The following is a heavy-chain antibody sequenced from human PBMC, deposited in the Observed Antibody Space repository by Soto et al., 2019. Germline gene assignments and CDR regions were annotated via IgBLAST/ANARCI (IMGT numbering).Heavy chain of an antibody. CDR2: IIPILGIA. V-gene: IGHV1-69*04. Sequence: SVKVSCKASGGTFSSYTISWARQAPGQGLEWMGRIIPILGIANYAQKFQGRVTITADKSTSTAYMELSSLRSEDTAVYYCARDLGYCSSTSCYPGHDAFDIWGQGTMVTVSS. J-gene: IGHJ3*02. CDR1: GGTFSSYT. D-gene: IGHD2-2*01. CDR3: ARDLGYCSSTSCYPGHDAFDI.